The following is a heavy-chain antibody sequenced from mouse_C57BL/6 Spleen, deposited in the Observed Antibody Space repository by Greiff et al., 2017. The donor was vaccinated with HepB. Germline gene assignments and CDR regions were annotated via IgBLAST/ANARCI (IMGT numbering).Heavy chain of an antibody. Sequence: QVQLKQSGAELARPGASVKLSCKASGYTFTSYGISWVKQRTGQGLEWIGEIYPRSGNTYYNEKFKGKATLTADKSSSTAYMELRSLTSEDSAFYFCARGGSNYLDYWGQGTTLTVSS. CDR3: ARGGSNYLDY. CDR2: IYPRSGNT. J-gene: IGHJ2*01. CDR1: GYTFTSYG. D-gene: IGHD5-1*01. V-gene: IGHV1-81*01.